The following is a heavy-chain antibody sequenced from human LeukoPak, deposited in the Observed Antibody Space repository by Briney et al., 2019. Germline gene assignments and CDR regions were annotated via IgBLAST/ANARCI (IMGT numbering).Heavy chain of an antibody. CDR1: GGSISSSSYY. V-gene: IGHV4-39*01. J-gene: IGHJ6*02. D-gene: IGHD2-2*02. Sequence: SETLSLTCTVSGGSISSSSYYWGWIRQPPGKGLEWIGSIYYSGSTYYNPSLKSRVTISVDTSKNQFSLKLSSVTAADTAVYYCARPIEFVAIHGMDVWGQGTTVTVSS. CDR2: IYYSGST. CDR3: ARPIEFVAIHGMDV.